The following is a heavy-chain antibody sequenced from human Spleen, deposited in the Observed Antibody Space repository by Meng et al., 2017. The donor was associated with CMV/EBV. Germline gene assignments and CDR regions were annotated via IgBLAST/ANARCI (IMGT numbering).Heavy chain of an antibody. V-gene: IGHV3-48*03. CDR1: GFTFSSYA. Sequence: GESLKISCAASGFTFSSYAMNWVRQAPGKGLEWVSYISSSGSTIYYADSVKGRFTISRDNAKNSLYLQMNSLRAEDTAVYYCARGGDFWSGYGYWGQGTLVTVSS. D-gene: IGHD3-3*01. CDR2: ISSSGSTI. CDR3: ARGGDFWSGYGY. J-gene: IGHJ4*02.